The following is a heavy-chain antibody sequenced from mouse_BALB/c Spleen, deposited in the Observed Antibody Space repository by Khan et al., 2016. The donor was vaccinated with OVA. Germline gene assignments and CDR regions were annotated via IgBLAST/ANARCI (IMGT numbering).Heavy chain of an antibody. CDR1: GYSITTDYA. J-gene: IGHJ2*01. Sequence: EVQLQESGPGLVKPSQSLSLTCTVTGYSITTDYAWNWIRQFPGSKLEWMGHISYSGNTQYNPSLKSRISITRDTSKNQFFLQLKSVTTEDTARYYWARIYGGDFDYWGQGTTLTVSS. V-gene: IGHV3-2*02. CDR2: ISYSGNT. D-gene: IGHD1-1*01. CDR3: ARIYGGDFDY.